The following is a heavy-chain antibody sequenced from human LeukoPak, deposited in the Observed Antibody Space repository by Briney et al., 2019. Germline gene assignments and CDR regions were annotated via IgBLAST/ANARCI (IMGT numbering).Heavy chain of an antibody. D-gene: IGHD6-19*01. V-gene: IGHV3-11*05. CDR1: GFTFSDYY. CDR3: ARVGDSSGYFSPRFDP. J-gene: IGHJ5*02. CDR2: ISSSSSYT. Sequence: GGSLRLSCAASGFTFSDYYMSWIRQAPGKGLEWVSYISSSSSYTNHADSVKGRFTISRDNAKNSLYLQMNSLRAEDTAVYYCARVGDSSGYFSPRFDPWGQGTLVTVSS.